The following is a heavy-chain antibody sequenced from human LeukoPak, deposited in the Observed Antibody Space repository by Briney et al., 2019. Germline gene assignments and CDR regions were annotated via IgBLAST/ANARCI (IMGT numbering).Heavy chain of an antibody. CDR3: ARHDSGYYYGLDC. Sequence: SETLSLTCTVSGGSINSYYWNWIRQSPGKGLEWIGYIYYSGNTNYNPSLKSRVTISVDTSKNQFSLKLSSVTAADTAVYYCARHDSGYYYGLDCWGQGTLVTVSS. J-gene: IGHJ4*02. CDR2: IYYSGNT. V-gene: IGHV4-59*08. CDR1: GGSINSYY. D-gene: IGHD3-22*01.